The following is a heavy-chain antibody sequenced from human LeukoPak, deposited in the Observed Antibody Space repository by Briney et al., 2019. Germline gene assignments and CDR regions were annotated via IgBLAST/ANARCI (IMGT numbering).Heavy chain of an antibody. CDR1: GFTFHDYA. J-gene: IGHJ4*02. CDR2: ISWDGGTT. CDR3: SKGRTYSYHATGYSPDYFTY. V-gene: IGHV3-43*01. D-gene: IGHD3-22*01. Sequence: AGGSLRLSCAASGFTFHDYAMHWVRQAPGKGLEWVSLISWDGGTTYYADSVKGRFTISRDNSKNSLYLQMNSLRTEDTALYYCSKGRTYSYHATGYSPDYFTYWGQGTLVTVSS.